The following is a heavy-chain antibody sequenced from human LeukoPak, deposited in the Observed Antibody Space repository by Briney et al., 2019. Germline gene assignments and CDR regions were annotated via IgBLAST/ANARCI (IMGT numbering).Heavy chain of an antibody. CDR1: GYSISSGYY. V-gene: IGHV4-38-2*02. CDR3: ARKPTGFDY. CDR2: IYHSGST. Sequence: SETLSLTCTVSGYSISSGYYWGWIRQPPGKGLEWIGSIYHSGSTSYNPSLKSRVIISVDTSKNQFSLKLRSVTAADTAIYYCARKPTGFDYWGQGTLVTVSS. J-gene: IGHJ4*02. D-gene: IGHD4-17*01.